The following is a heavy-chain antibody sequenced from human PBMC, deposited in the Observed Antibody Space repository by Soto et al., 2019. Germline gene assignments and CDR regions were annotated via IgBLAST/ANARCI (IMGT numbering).Heavy chain of an antibody. CDR2: INHSGST. CDR3: ASRYGSGKYCFDH. Sequence: SETLSLTCAVYGGSLTGYYCSWIRLSPGKGLEWIGEINHSGSTNYNPSLKSRVTMSEDTFKNQFSLKLTSVTAADTAMYYCASRYGSGKYCFDHWGQGTLVTVS. D-gene: IGHD3-10*01. CDR1: GGSLTGYY. V-gene: IGHV4-34*01. J-gene: IGHJ4*02.